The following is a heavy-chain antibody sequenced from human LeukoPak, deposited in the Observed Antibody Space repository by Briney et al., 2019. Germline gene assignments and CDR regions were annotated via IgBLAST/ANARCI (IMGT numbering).Heavy chain of an antibody. CDR3: ARWTMVRGDDQYYMDV. CDR1: GFSLSTSGVG. Sequence: SGPTLVNPTQTLTLTCTFSGFSLSTSGVGVGWIRQPPGKALEWLALIYWDDEKRHSPSLKSRLTITKDTSKNQVVLTMTNMDPVDTATYYCARWTMVRGDDQYYMDVWGKGTTVTISS. V-gene: IGHV2-5*02. CDR2: IYWDDEK. D-gene: IGHD3-10*01. J-gene: IGHJ6*03.